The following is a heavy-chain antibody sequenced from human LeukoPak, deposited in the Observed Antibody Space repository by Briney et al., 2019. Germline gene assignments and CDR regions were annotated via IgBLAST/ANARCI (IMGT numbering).Heavy chain of an antibody. D-gene: IGHD1-26*01. CDR1: GFSFSNYA. Sequence: GSLRLSCAASGFSFSNYAMSWVRQAPGKGLEWVSAISGSGGSTYYADSVKGRFTISRDNSKNTLYLQMNSLRAEDTAVYYCAKDSLWWELPDAFDIWGQGTMVTVSS. CDR2: ISGSGGST. CDR3: AKDSLWWELPDAFDI. J-gene: IGHJ3*02. V-gene: IGHV3-23*01.